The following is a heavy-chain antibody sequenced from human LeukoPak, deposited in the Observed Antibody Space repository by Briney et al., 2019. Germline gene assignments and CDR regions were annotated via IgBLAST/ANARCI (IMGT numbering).Heavy chain of an antibody. D-gene: IGHD3-10*01. CDR3: ARGGPYGSGSYYKGGHWFDP. CDR1: VYTFTSYA. Sequence: SVKISCKASVYTFTSYAISWVRQAPGQRLEWMGRIIPILGIANYAQKFQGRVTITADKSTRTAYMELSSLRSEDTAVYNCARGGPYGSGSYYKGGHWFDPWGQGTLVTVSS. V-gene: IGHV1-69*04. CDR2: IIPILGIA. J-gene: IGHJ5*02.